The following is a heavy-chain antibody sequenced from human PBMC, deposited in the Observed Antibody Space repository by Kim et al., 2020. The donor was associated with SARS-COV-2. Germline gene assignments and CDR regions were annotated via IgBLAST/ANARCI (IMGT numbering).Heavy chain of an antibody. V-gene: IGHV3-11*01. D-gene: IGHD3-10*01. CDR3: ASQGFGELSPPHDTSHYYYYGMDV. J-gene: IGHJ6*02. Sequence: GGSLRLSCAASGFTFSDYYMSWIRQAPGKGLEWVSYISSSGSTIYYADSVKGRFTISRDNAKNSLYLQMNSLRAEDTAVYYCASQGFGELSPPHDTSHYYYYGMDVWGQGTTVTVSS. CDR1: GFTFSDYY. CDR2: ISSSGSTI.